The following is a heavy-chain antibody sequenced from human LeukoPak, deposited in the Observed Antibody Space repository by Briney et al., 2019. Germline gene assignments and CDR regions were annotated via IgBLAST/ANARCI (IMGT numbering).Heavy chain of an antibody. V-gene: IGHV4-34*01. CDR1: GGSFSGYY. CDR2: INHSGST. D-gene: IGHD3-3*01. J-gene: IGHJ4*02. Sequence: NPSETLSLTCAVYGGSFSGYYWSWIRQPPGKGLEWIGEINHSGSTNYNPSLKSRVTISVDTSKNQFSLKLSSVTAADTAVYYCARGGYDFWSGYESFDHWGQGTLVTVSS. CDR3: ARGGYDFWSGYESFDH.